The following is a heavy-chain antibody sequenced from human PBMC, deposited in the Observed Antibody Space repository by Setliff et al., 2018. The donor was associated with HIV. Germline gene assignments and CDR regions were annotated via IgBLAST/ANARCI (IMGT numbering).Heavy chain of an antibody. Sequence: KTSETLSLTCTVSGASVASGDSYWSWIRLPAGKGPQWIGHVHTNVRTNYYPSLKSRVTISVDTSRNQFSLKLSSVTAADTAVYYCARGPLLAGLGPYYFDYWGQGTVVTVSS. V-gene: IGHV4-61*09. CDR2: VHTNVRT. J-gene: IGHJ4*02. CDR3: ARGPLLAGLGPYYFDY. D-gene: IGHD2-21*01. CDR1: GASVASGDSY.